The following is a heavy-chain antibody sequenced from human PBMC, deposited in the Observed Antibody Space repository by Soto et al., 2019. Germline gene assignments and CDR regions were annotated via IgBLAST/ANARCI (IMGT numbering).Heavy chain of an antibody. CDR3: AREVTQGYFGMDV. J-gene: IGHJ6*02. V-gene: IGHV6-1*01. CDR1: GDTVSSDSAA. D-gene: IGHD2-21*02. Sequence: PSQTLSLSCVIAGDTVSSDSAAWNWIRQSPSRGLEWLGRTYYRSNWYSEYLESEKTRILIKPDTSKNQVSLQLDSVTPEDSAVYYCAREVTQGYFGMDVWGQGTTVTVSS. CDR2: TYYRSNWYS.